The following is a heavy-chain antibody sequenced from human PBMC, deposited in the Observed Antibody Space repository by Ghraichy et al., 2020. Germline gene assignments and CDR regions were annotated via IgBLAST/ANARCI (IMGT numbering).Heavy chain of an antibody. V-gene: IGHV3-30*18. J-gene: IGHJ6*03. CDR2: ISYDGSNQ. Sequence: GGSLRLSCAASGFTFSSYGMHWVRQAPGKGLEWVAVISYDGSNQYYADSVKGRFTISRDNSENTLFLQMNSLRAEDTAVYYCAKDSSGYSYFMDVWGKGTTVTVSS. D-gene: IGHD3-22*01. CDR3: AKDSSGYSYFMDV. CDR1: GFTFSSYG.